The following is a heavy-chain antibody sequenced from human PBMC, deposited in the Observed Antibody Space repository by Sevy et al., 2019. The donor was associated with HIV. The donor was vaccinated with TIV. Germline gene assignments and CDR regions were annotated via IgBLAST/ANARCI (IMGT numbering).Heavy chain of an antibody. D-gene: IGHD6-19*01. CDR3: ARFDSSGSPLDV. CDR1: GFTFISYW. CDR2: IKQDGSEK. Sequence: GGSLRLSCAASGFTFISYWMSWVRQAPGKGLEWVANIKQDGSEKYYVDSVKGRFTISRDNAKNSLYLQMNSLRAEDTAVYYCARFDSSGSPLDVWGQGTTVTVSS. J-gene: IGHJ6*02. V-gene: IGHV3-7*01.